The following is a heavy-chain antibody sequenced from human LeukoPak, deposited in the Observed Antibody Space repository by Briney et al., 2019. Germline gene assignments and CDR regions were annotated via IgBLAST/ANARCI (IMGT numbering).Heavy chain of an antibody. Sequence: GGSLRLSCAASGFTFSSYWMSWVRQAPGKGLEWVANIKQDGSEKYYVDSMKGRFTISRDNAKNSLYLQMNSLRAEDTAVYYCAREAIGYCSGGSCYSADYWGQGTLVTVSS. CDR3: AREAIGYCSGGSCYSADY. V-gene: IGHV3-7*01. CDR2: IKQDGSEK. D-gene: IGHD2-15*01. CDR1: GFTFSSYW. J-gene: IGHJ4*02.